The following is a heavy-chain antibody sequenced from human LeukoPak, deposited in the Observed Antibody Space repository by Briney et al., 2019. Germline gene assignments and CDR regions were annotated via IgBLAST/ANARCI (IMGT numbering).Heavy chain of an antibody. CDR3: ARRLEVGASDLDY. Sequence: PGGSLRLSCAASGFIFSGSAIHWVRQTSGKGLEWVGRIRNIANSYATSYAASVKGRFTISRDDSKSTAFLQLNSLEIEDTAMYYCARRLEVGASDLDYWGQGTLVTVSS. CDR2: IRNIANSYAT. J-gene: IGHJ4*02. V-gene: IGHV3-73*01. D-gene: IGHD1-26*01. CDR1: GFIFSGSA.